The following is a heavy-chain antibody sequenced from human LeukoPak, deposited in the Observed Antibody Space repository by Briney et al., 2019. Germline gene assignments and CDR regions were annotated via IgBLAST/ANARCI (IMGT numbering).Heavy chain of an antibody. CDR1: GYIFTGYY. V-gene: IGHV1-2*02. Sequence: LGASVRVSCKASGYIFTGYYMHWVRQAPGQGLEWMAWIYPNSGGTKYAQKFQGRVTMTRDTSINTAYMELSRLRSDDTAVYYCARGFAPRITIFGVVIHDAFDIWGQGTMVTVSS. CDR3: ARGFAPRITIFGVVIHDAFDI. J-gene: IGHJ3*02. CDR2: IYPNSGGT. D-gene: IGHD3-3*01.